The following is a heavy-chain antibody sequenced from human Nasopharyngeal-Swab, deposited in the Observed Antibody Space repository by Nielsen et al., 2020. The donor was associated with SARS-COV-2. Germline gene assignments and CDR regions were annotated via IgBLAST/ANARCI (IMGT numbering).Heavy chain of an antibody. CDR2: INANTGNP. J-gene: IGHJ2*01. V-gene: IGHV7-4-1*02. CDR3: ARDFTQGITIFGVVHDWYFDL. D-gene: IGHD3-3*01. Sequence: WVRQAPGQGLEWMGRINANTGNPTYAQGFTGRFVFFLDTSVSTAYLQISSLKAEDTAVYYCARDFTQGITIFGVVHDWYFDLWGRGTLVTVPQ.